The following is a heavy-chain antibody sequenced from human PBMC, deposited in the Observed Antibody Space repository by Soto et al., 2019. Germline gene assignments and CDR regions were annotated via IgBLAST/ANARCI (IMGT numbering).Heavy chain of an antibody. CDR2: INPNSGGT. Sequence: ASVKVSCKASGYTFTGYYMHWVRQAPGQGLEWMGWINPNSGGTNYAQKFQGRVTITRDTSISTAYMELSRLRSDDTAVYYCARHTTVTIRGMDVWGQGTTVTVSS. CDR3: ARHTTVTIRGMDV. V-gene: IGHV1-2*02. CDR1: GYTFTGYY. J-gene: IGHJ6*02. D-gene: IGHD4-17*01.